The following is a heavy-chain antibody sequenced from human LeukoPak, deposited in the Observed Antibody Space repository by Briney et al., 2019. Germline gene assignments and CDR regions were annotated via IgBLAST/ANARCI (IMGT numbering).Heavy chain of an antibody. J-gene: IGHJ4*02. CDR1: GFTFDDYA. CDR3: AKDRVRGVIRPLFDY. Sequence: GGSLRLSCAASGFTFDDYAMHWARQAPGKGLEWVSGISWNSGSIGYADSVKGRFTISRDNAKNSLYLQMNSLRAEDTALYYCAKDRVRGVIRPLFDYWGQGTLVTVSS. V-gene: IGHV3-9*01. D-gene: IGHD3-10*01. CDR2: ISWNSGSI.